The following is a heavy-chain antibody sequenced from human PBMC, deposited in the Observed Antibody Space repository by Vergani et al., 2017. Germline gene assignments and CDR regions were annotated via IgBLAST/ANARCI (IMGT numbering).Heavy chain of an antibody. CDR2: IGVSDNSI. CDR1: GFTFSAYS. D-gene: IGHD4-11*01. V-gene: IGHV3-48*01. J-gene: IGHJ4*02. Sequence: DVRLVESGGGVVQPGGSLRLSCAASGFTFSAYSMNWVRQTPGKGLEWISYIGVSDNSIYYADSVMGRFAISRDNARNLLFLQMNSLRADDSALYFCVRDPDYSTFDSWGQGTQVIVSS. CDR3: VRDPDYSTFDS.